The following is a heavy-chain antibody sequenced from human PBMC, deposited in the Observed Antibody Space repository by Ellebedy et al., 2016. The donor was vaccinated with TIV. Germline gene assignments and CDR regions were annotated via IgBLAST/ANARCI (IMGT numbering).Heavy chain of an antibody. CDR2: IGGTGGTT. Sequence: GESLKISCAASGISLRSYAMSWVRQAPGKGLEWVSTIGGTGGTTYYRESVKGRFTVSRDTSRNTLYLQMSILRAEDTAVYYCAKLPVAYNWNYADDYWGQGTLVTVSS. J-gene: IGHJ4*02. CDR1: GISLRSYA. D-gene: IGHD1-7*01. CDR3: AKLPVAYNWNYADDY. V-gene: IGHV3-23*01.